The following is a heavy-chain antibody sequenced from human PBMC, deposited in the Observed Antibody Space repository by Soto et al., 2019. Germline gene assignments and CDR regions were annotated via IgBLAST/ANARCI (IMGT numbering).Heavy chain of an antibody. CDR2: IWYDGISK. D-gene: IGHD6-13*01. J-gene: IGHJ4*02. Sequence: GSLRLSCAASGFTFGSHGMHWVRQAPGKGLEWVAVIWYDGISKDYADSVKGRFTISRDNSRNTLYLQMNSLRAEDTAVYYCARDRSQRFDYWGQGTLVTVSS. CDR3: ARDRSQRFDY. CDR1: GFTFGSHG. V-gene: IGHV3-33*01.